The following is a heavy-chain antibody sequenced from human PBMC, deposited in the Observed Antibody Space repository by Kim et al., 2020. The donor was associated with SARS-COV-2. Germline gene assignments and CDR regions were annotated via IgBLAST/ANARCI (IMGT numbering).Heavy chain of an antibody. CDR2: IYSDGST. Sequence: GGSLRLSCAASGFSVSTYDMTWVRQAPGKGLDWVSVIYSDGSTYYARSVRGRFTISRDSSKNTIDLEMNSLGADDTAVYYCARDWGAFGHWGQGTLVAV. V-gene: IGHV3-53*01. CDR3: ARDWGAFGH. J-gene: IGHJ4*02. D-gene: IGHD3-3*02. CDR1: GFSVSTYD.